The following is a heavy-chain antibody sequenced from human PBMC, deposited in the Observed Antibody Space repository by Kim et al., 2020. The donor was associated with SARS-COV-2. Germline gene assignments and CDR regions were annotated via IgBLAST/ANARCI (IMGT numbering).Heavy chain of an antibody. Sequence: KGRFTIARDNAKNSLYLQMNSLRAEDTAVYYCARSLLRYFYWLLNNWFDPWGQGTLVTVSS. D-gene: IGHD3-9*01. J-gene: IGHJ5*02. V-gene: IGHV3-11*06. CDR3: ARSLLRYFYWLLNNWFDP.